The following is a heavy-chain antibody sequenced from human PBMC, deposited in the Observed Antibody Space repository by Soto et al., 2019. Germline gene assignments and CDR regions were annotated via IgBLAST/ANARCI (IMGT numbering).Heavy chain of an antibody. J-gene: IGHJ6*02. CDR3: TRDKDRPQLGGNYYYIMDV. CDR2: IMPILRTA. Sequence: SVKVSCKASGGTFSTAAISWVRQAPGQGLEWMGGIMPILRTADYAQKFQGRVTITADESTSTAYLELRSLRSEDTAVYYCTRDKDRPQLGGNYYYIMDVWGQGTTVTVYS. V-gene: IGHV1-69*13. CDR1: GGTFSTAA. D-gene: IGHD3-3*02.